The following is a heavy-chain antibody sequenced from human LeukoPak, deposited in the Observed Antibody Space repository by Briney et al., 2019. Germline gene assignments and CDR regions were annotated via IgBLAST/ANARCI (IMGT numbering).Heavy chain of an antibody. CDR2: INHSGST. D-gene: IGHD2-2*01. J-gene: IGHJ6*01. V-gene: IGHV4-34*01. Sequence: PSETLSLTCAVYGGSFSGYYWSWIRQPPGKGLEWIGEINHSGSTNYNPSLKSRVTISVDTSKNQYSLEVRYVTGADKAVYYCARLLLGVVVPAALYVMHVWGEGTGVSVSS. CDR1: GGSFSGYY. CDR3: ARLLLGVVVPAALYVMHV.